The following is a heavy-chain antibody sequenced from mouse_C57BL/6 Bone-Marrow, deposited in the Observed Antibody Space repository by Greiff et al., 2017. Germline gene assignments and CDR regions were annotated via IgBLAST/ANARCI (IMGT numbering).Heavy chain of an antibody. CDR2: IDPENGDT. CDR1: GFNIKDDY. J-gene: IGHJ3*01. V-gene: IGHV14-4*01. Sequence: EVKLQESGAELVRPGASVKLSCTASGFNIKDDYMHWVKQRPEQGLEWIGWIDPENGDTEYASKFQGKATITVDTYSNTAYLQLSSLTSEDTAVYYCTRIAYWGRGTLVTVTA. CDR3: TRIAY.